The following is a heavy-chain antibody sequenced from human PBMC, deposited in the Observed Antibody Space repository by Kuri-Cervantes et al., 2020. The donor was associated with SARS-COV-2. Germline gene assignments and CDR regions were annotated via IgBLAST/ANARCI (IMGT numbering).Heavy chain of an antibody. Sequence: GESLKISCAASGFTVSSNYMSWVRQAPGKGLEWVSVIYSGGNTDYADSVKGRFTISRDNSKNTLYLQMNSLRAEDTAVYYCAKVGSGSYYNGVYDYFDYWGQGTLVTVSS. D-gene: IGHD3-10*01. CDR1: GFTVSSNY. CDR3: AKVGSGSYYNGVYDYFDY. J-gene: IGHJ4*02. CDR2: IYSGGNT. V-gene: IGHV3-66*02.